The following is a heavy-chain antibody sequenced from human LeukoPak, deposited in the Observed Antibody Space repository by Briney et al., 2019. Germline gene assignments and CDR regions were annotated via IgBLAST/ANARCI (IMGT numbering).Heavy chain of an antibody. D-gene: IGHD6-19*01. CDR2: ISAYNGNT. J-gene: IGHJ4*02. CDR1: GYTFTSYG. Sequence: ASVTVSCKASGYTFTSYGISWVRQAPGQGLEWMGWISAYNGNTNYARKLQGRVTMTTDTSTSTAYMELRSLRSDDTAVYYCARDQWLVFKLYYFDYWGQGTLVTVSS. V-gene: IGHV1-18*01. CDR3: ARDQWLVFKLYYFDY.